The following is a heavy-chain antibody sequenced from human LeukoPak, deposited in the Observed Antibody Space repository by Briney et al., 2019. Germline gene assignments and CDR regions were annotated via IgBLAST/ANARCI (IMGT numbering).Heavy chain of an antibody. CDR2: IIPILNIT. Sequence: SVKVSCKASGYTFTSYAMNWVRQAPGQGLEWMGRIIPILNITNYAQKFQGRVTITADKSTSTAYMELSSLRSEDTAVYYCAREGQETYGDSNYYYGMDVWGQGTTVTVSS. D-gene: IGHD4-17*01. J-gene: IGHJ6*02. V-gene: IGHV1-69*04. CDR1: GYTFTSYA. CDR3: AREGQETYGDSNYYYGMDV.